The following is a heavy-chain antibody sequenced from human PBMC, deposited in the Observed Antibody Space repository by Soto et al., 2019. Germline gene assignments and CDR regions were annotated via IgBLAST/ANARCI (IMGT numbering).Heavy chain of an antibody. D-gene: IGHD2-2*02. V-gene: IGHV3-30*18. Sequence: GGSLRLSCAASGFTFNTYGMHWVRQAPGKGLEWVAVISYDGSEKYYVDSVKGRFTISKDNSKNTLYLQMNSLRPEDTAVYYCAKSPNFYCSSPNCYKYYFDHWGQGTQVTVSS. CDR1: GFTFNTYG. CDR3: AKSPNFYCSSPNCYKYYFDH. CDR2: ISYDGSEK. J-gene: IGHJ4*02.